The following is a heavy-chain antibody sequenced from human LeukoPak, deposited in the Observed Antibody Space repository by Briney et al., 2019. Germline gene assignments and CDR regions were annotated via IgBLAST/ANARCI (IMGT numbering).Heavy chain of an antibody. Sequence: GSLRLSCAASGFTVSSNYMSWVRQAPGKGLEWVSVIYSGGSTYYADSVKGRFTISRDNSKNTLYLQMNSLRAEDTAVYYCARVPGRHCSSTSCSGRKDAFDIWGQGTMVTVSS. CDR2: IYSGGST. CDR3: ARVPGRHCSSTSCSGRKDAFDI. D-gene: IGHD2-2*01. CDR1: GFTVSSNY. V-gene: IGHV3-66*01. J-gene: IGHJ3*02.